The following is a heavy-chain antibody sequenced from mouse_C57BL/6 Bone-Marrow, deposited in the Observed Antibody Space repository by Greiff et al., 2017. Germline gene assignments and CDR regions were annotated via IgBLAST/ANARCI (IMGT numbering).Heavy chain of an antibody. D-gene: IGHD3-2*02. Sequence: QVQLQQPGAELVRPGSSVKLSCKASGYTFTSYWMDWVKQRPGQGLEWIGNICPSDSETHYNQKFKDKATLTVDKSSSTAYMQLSSLTSEDSAVYYCARRDSSGSWFAYWGQGTLVTVSA. J-gene: IGHJ3*01. CDR1: GYTFTSYW. CDR2: ICPSDSET. CDR3: ARRDSSGSWFAY. V-gene: IGHV1-61*01.